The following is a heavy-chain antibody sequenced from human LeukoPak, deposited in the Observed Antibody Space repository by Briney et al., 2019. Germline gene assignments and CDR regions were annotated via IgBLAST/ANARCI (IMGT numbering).Heavy chain of an antibody. D-gene: IGHD2-21*02. CDR3: ARAPAYCGGDCYLDY. Sequence: SDALSLTHTVSGGSISSYYWSWFRRPAGKRPEWIGRVYTSGSTNYNPSLKSRVTMSIDTSMNQFSMKLSSLTAADTAVYYCARAPAYCGGDCYLDYWGQGTLVTVSS. CDR2: VYTSGST. CDR1: GGSISSYY. J-gene: IGHJ4*02. V-gene: IGHV4-4*07.